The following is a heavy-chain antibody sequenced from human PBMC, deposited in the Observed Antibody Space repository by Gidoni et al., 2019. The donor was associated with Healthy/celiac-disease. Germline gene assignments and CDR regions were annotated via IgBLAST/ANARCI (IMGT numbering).Heavy chain of an antibody. J-gene: IGHJ4*02. CDR2: ISYDGSNK. V-gene: IGHV3-30-3*01. D-gene: IGHD3-22*01. Sequence: QVQLVESGGGVVQPGRSLRLSWSASGFTFTSSPMHWVRQAPGKGLEWVAVISYDGSNKYYADSVKGRFTISRDNSKNTLYLQMNSLRAEDTAVYYCAPLGDDYYDSSGPSYFDYWGQGTLVTVSS. CDR1: GFTFTSSP. CDR3: APLGDDYYDSSGPSYFDY.